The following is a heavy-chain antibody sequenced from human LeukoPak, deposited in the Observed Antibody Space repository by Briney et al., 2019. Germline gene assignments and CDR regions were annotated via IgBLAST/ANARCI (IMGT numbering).Heavy chain of an antibody. Sequence: ASVKVSCKASGYTFTSYGISWVRQAPGQGLEWMGWISPYNGNTHYRQRFQGRVTMTTDTSTSTAYMELRSLTSDDTAVYYCAREERKPDAFDIWGQGTMVSVSS. J-gene: IGHJ3*02. V-gene: IGHV1-18*01. CDR2: ISPYNGNT. CDR3: AREERKPDAFDI. CDR1: GYTFTSYG.